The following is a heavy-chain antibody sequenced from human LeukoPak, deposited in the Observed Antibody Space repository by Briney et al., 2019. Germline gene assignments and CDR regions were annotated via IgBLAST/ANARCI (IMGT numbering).Heavy chain of an antibody. CDR2: INPNSGGT. CDR3: ARDFGQQREYGMDV. D-gene: IGHD6-13*01. J-gene: IGHJ6*02. Sequence: ASVKVSCKASGGTFSSYAISWVRQAPGQGLEWMGRINPNSGGTIYAQTFQGRVTMTRDTSISTAYMELSRLRSDDTAVYYCARDFGQQREYGMDVWGRGTTVIVSS. V-gene: IGHV1-2*06. CDR1: GGTFSSYA.